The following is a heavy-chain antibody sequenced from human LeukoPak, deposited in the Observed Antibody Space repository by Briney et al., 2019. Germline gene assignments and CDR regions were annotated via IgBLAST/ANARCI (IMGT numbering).Heavy chain of an antibody. CDR1: GFTVSSNY. CDR2: IYSGGST. V-gene: IGHV3-66*01. Sequence: GGSLRLSCAASGFTVSSNYMSWVRQAPGKGLEWVSVIYSGGSTYYADSVKGRFTISRDNAKNSLYLQMNSLRAEDTAVYYCAGEYNWNYAPSYDAFDIWGQGTMVTVSS. CDR3: AGEYNWNYAPSYDAFDI. J-gene: IGHJ3*02. D-gene: IGHD1-7*01.